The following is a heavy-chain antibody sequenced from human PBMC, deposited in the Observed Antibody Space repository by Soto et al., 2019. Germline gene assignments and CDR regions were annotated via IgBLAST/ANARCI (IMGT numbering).Heavy chain of an antibody. CDR1: GGSISSSSYY. Sequence: SETLSLTCTVSGGSISSSSYYWGWIRQPPGKGLEWIGSIYNSGSTYYNPSLKSRVTISVDTSKNQFSLKLSSVTAADTAVYYCARSGARVAGPSYYYYYGMDVWGQGTTVT. J-gene: IGHJ6*02. D-gene: IGHD6-19*01. CDR2: IYNSGST. CDR3: ARSGARVAGPSYYYYYGMDV. V-gene: IGHV4-39*01.